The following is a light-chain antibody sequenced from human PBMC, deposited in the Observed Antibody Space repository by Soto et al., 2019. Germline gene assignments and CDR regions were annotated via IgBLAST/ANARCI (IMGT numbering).Light chain of an antibody. V-gene: IGKV1-5*01. CDR3: QQYHRYSWT. CDR2: DAS. Sequence: DIQMTQSPSTLSASVGDRVSIACRASQSISSSLAWYQQKPGKAPKLLIYDASSLESGVPSRFSGSGSGTEFTLSIISLQPQDFAAYYCQQYHRYSWTFGQGTKVEIK. CDR1: QSISSS. J-gene: IGKJ1*01.